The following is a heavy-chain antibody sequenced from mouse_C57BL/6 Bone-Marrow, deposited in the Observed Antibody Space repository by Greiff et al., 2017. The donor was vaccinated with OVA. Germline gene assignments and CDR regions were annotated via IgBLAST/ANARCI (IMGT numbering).Heavy chain of an antibody. V-gene: IGHV1-69*01. CDR1: GYTFTSYW. Sequence: QVQLQQPGAELVMPGASVKLSCKASGYTFTSYWMHWVKQRPGQGLEWIGEIDPSDSYTNYNQKFKGKSTLTVDKSSSTAYMQLSSLTSEDSTVYYVAITRGLRGNWYFDVWGTGTTVTVSS. D-gene: IGHD1-3*01. CDR3: AITRGLRGNWYFDV. CDR2: IDPSDSYT. J-gene: IGHJ1*03.